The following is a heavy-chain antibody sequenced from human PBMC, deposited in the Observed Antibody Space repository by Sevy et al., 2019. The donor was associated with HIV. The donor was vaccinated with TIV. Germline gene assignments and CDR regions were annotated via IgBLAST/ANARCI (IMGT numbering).Heavy chain of an antibody. CDR1: GFTFSTYW. Sequence: GGSLRLSRAASGFTFSTYWMHWVRQAPGKGLVWVSRINSDGNYRSYVESVEGRFTISRDNAQNTLFLQMSSLRVEDTAVYYCARESRGSLEGFDIWGQGTMVTVSS. CDR3: ARESRGSLEGFDI. V-gene: IGHV3-74*01. J-gene: IGHJ3*02. CDR2: INSDGNYR. D-gene: IGHD1-26*01.